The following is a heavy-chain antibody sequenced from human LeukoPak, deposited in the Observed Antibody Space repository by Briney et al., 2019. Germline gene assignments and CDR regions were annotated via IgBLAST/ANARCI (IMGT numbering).Heavy chain of an antibody. V-gene: IGHV3-23*01. CDR3: AKDKSCSTTSCYSSHGYWFFDP. Sequence: PGGSLRLSCAASGFTFSSYAMSWFRQASGKGLEWVSGISGSGGSTYYAGSVKGRFTISRDNSKNTLHLQMKSLRAEDTAVYYCAKDKSCSTTSCYSSHGYWFFDPWGRGTLVTVSS. D-gene: IGHD2-2*01. CDR2: ISGSGGST. J-gene: IGHJ2*01. CDR1: GFTFSSYA.